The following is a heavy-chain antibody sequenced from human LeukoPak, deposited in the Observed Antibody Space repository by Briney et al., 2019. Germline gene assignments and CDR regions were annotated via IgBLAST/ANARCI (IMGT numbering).Heavy chain of an antibody. Sequence: ASVKVSCKASGGTFSSYAISWVRQAPGQRLEWMGGIIPIFGTANYAQKFQGRVTITADESTSTAYMELSSLRSEDTAVYYCARGPYSGSYYPFDYWGQGTLVTVSS. CDR1: GGTFSSYA. D-gene: IGHD1-26*01. V-gene: IGHV1-69*13. J-gene: IGHJ4*02. CDR3: ARGPYSGSYYPFDY. CDR2: IIPIFGTA.